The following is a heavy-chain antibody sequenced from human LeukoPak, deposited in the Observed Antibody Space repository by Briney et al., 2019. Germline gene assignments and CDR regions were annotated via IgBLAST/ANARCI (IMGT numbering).Heavy chain of an antibody. J-gene: IGHJ4*02. CDR2: IYTSGST. D-gene: IGHD5-18*01. V-gene: IGHV4-61*02. Sequence: PSETLSLTCTVSGGSISSGSYYWSWIRQPAGKGLEWIGRIYTSGSTNYNPSLKSRVTISVDTSKNQFSLKLSSVTAADTAVYYCARPERGYSYQIDYWGQGTLVTVSS. CDR3: ARPERGYSYQIDY. CDR1: GGSISSGSYY.